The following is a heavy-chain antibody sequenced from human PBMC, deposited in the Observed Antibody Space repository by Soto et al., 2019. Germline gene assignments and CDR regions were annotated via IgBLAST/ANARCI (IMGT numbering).Heavy chain of an antibody. CDR2: IYYSGST. J-gene: IGHJ4*02. V-gene: IGHV4-39*01. Sequence: QLQLQESGPGLVKPSETLSLTCTVSGGSISSSSYYWGWIRQPPGKGLEWIGSIYYSGSTYYNPSLKSRVTISVDTSKNQFSLKLSAVTAADTAVYYCARLRWEYCSSTSCTLVDYWGQGTLVTVSS. CDR1: GGSISSSSYY. D-gene: IGHD2-2*01. CDR3: ARLRWEYCSSTSCTLVDY.